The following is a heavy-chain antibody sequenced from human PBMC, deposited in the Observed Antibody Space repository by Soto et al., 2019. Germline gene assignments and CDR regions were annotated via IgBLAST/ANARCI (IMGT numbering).Heavy chain of an antibody. V-gene: IGHV4-39*01. J-gene: IGHJ4*02. CDR2: SGTT. D-gene: IGHD4-17*01. CDR3: ATYGGNTGRFDY. Sequence: NPSETLSLTCTVSGASISSSNYYWGWIRQPPGKGLQWIGSGTTYYNPSLRGRVTISVDPSENQFSLHLTSVTAADTAVYYCATYGGNTGRFDYWGLGTLVTVSS. CDR1: GASISSSNYY.